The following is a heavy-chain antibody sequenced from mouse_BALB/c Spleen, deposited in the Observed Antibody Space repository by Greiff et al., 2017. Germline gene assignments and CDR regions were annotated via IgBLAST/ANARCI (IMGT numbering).Heavy chain of an antibody. V-gene: IGHV5-15*02. Sequence: EVQLVESGGGLVQPGGSQKLSCAASGFTFSDYGMAWVRQAPGKGPEWVAFISNLAYSIYYADTVTGRFTISRENAKNTLYLEMSSLRSEDTAMYYCARDYYGSTWFAYWGQGTLVTVSA. CDR1: GFTFSDYG. J-gene: IGHJ3*01. CDR2: ISNLAYSI. D-gene: IGHD1-1*01. CDR3: ARDYYGSTWFAY.